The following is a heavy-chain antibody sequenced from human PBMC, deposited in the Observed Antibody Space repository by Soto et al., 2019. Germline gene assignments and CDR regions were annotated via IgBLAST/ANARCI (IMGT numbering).Heavy chain of an antibody. CDR2: ISAYNGNT. CDR3: ARDPSLIIAAAGEDAFDI. D-gene: IGHD6-13*01. CDR1: GYTLTSYG. J-gene: IGHJ3*02. V-gene: IGHV1-18*01. Sequence: ASVKVSCKASGYTLTSYGISWVRQAPGQGLEWMGWISAYNGNTNYAQKLQGRVTMTTDTSTSTAYMELRSLRSDDTAVYYCARDPSLIIAAAGEDAFDIWGQGTMVTVSS.